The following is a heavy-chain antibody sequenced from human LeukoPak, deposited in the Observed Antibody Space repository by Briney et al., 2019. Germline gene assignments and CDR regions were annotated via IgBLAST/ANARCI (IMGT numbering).Heavy chain of an antibody. D-gene: IGHD5-12*01. CDR1: GGSISSSNW. CDR3: ARAYSGYDLGFDY. Sequence: PSETLSLTCGVSGGSISSSNWWSWVRQPPGKGLEWIGEIYHSGSTNYSPSLKSRLTMSVDKSKNQFSLNMSFVTAADTAVYYCARAYSGYDLGFDYWGQGTLVTVSS. J-gene: IGHJ4*02. V-gene: IGHV4/OR15-8*01. CDR2: IYHSGST.